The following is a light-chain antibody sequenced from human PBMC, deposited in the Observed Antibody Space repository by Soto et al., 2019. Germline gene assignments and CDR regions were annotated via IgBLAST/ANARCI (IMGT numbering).Light chain of an antibody. Sequence: QSVLTQPASVSGSPGQSITISCTGTSSDVGGYNSVSWYQQHPGKAPKLMIYEVSNRPSGVSNRFFGSKSGNTASLTISGLQAEDEADYYCSSYTSFSTGVFGGGTKLTVL. V-gene: IGLV2-14*01. CDR3: SSYTSFSTGV. CDR2: EVS. CDR1: SSDVGGYNS. J-gene: IGLJ3*02.